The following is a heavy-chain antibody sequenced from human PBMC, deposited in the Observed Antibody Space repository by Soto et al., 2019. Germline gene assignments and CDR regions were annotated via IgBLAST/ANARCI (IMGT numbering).Heavy chain of an antibody. CDR2: IYYSGST. CDR1: GGSISRGDYY. J-gene: IGHJ4*02. V-gene: IGHV4-30-4*01. Sequence: SETLSLTCTVSGGSISRGDYYWSWIRQPPGKGLEWIGYIYYSGSTYYNPSVKSRVTISVDTSKNQFSLKLSSVTAADTAVYYCARSRITMVRGTRAAAGFDYWGQGTLVTVSS. D-gene: IGHD3-10*01. CDR3: ARSRITMVRGTRAAAGFDY.